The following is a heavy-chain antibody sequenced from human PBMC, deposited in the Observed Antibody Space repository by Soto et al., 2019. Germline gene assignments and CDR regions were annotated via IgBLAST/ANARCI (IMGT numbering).Heavy chain of an antibody. CDR3: ARDVGYSYGLYYYYGMDV. CDR1: GGSFSSYA. V-gene: IGHV1-69*13. J-gene: IGHJ6*02. Sequence: EASVKVSCKASGGSFSSYAISWVRQAPGQGLEWMGGIIPIFGTANYAQKFQGRVTITADESTSTAYMELSSLRSEDTAVYYCARDVGYSYGLYYYYGMDVWGQGTTVTVSS. D-gene: IGHD5-18*01. CDR2: IIPIFGTA.